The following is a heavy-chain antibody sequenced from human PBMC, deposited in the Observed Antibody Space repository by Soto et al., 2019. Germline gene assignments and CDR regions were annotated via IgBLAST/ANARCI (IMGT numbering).Heavy chain of an antibody. CDR3: ARSLLTSSWYAGS. CDR2: IYHSGTT. D-gene: IGHD6-13*01. J-gene: IGHJ5*02. CDR1: GYSISSGYY. V-gene: IGHV4-38-2*01. Sequence: TLSLTCVVSGYSISSGYYWGWIRQPPGKGLEWIGSIYHSGTTYYNPSLKSRVTISLDTSRNQFSLKLTSVTAADTAVYYCARSLLTSSWYAGSWGQGTLVTVSS.